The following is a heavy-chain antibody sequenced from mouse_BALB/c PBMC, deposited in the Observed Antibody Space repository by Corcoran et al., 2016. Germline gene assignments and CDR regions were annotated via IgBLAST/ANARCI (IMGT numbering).Heavy chain of an antibody. CDR1: GYSFTGYT. CDR3: AISNYGYDGPPWAMDY. V-gene: IGHV1-18*01. Sequence: EVQLQQSGPELVKPGASMKISCKASGYSFTGYTMNWVKQSHGKNLEWIGLINPYNGGTSYNQKFNGKATLTVDKSSSTAYMELLSLTSEDSAVYYCAISNYGYDGPPWAMDYWGQGTSVTVSS. D-gene: IGHD2-2*01. J-gene: IGHJ4*01. CDR2: INPYNGGT.